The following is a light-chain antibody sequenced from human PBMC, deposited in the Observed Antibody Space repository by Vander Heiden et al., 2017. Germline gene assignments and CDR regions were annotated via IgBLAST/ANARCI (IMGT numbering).Light chain of an antibody. J-gene: IGKJ5*01. Sequence: EIVMTQSPATLSVSPGDRATLSCSPSQRISTDLACYQQNPGQTPRLLIIGSSIRATGIPARLSGSGSGTEFTINISSLKSEDFAVYYCQQYYDWTPITFGQGTRLEIK. CDR2: GSS. CDR1: QRISTD. V-gene: IGKV3-15*01. CDR3: QQYYDWTPIT.